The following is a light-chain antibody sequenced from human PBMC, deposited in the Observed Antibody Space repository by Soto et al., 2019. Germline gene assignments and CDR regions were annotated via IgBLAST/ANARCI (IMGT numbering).Light chain of an antibody. CDR1: QSVSSN. J-gene: IGKJ1*01. CDR2: GAS. V-gene: IGKV3-15*01. Sequence: EIVVAQCPTRPCVSLGERATLCCQASQSVSSNLAWYQQKPGQAPRLLIYGASTRATGIPARFSGSGSGTEFTLTISSLQSEDFAVYYCQQYNNWPKTFGQGTKVDNK. CDR3: QQYNNWPKT.